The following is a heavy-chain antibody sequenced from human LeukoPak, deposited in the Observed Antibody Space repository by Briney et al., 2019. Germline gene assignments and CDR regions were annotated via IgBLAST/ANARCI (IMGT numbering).Heavy chain of an antibody. V-gene: IGHV4-39*02. D-gene: IGHD6-13*01. CDR3: ARGLYDGGSWFHFDS. CDR1: GGSITSSSYY. CDR2: IYYSGST. J-gene: IGHJ4*02. Sequence: RASETLSLTCTVSGGSITSSSYYWGWIRQPPGKGLECIGKIYYSGSTYYNPSLKSRVTISIDTSKNHFSLELSSVTAADMAVYYCARGLYDGGSWFHFDSWGQGTLVTVFS.